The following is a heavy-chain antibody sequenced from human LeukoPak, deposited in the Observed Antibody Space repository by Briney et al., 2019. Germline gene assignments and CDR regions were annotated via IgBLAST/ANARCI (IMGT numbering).Heavy chain of an antibody. Sequence: ASVKVSCKVSGYTLTELSMHWVRQAPGKGLEWMGGFDPEDGETIYAQKFQGRVTMTEDTSTDTAYMELSSLRSEDTAVYYCATAGTAMVSYYYYYMGVWGKGTTVTVSS. V-gene: IGHV1-24*01. CDR3: ATAGTAMVSYYYYYMGV. J-gene: IGHJ6*03. CDR1: GYTLTELS. D-gene: IGHD5-18*01. CDR2: FDPEDGET.